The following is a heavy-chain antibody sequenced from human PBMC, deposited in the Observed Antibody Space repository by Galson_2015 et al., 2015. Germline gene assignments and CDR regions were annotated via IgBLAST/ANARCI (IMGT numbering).Heavy chain of an antibody. CDR3: VKGPVSTTGWCVDH. CDR2: ISSNGRST. V-gene: IGHV3-64D*06. CDR1: GFTFSSYA. Sequence: SLRLSCAASGFTFSSYAMHWVRQAPGKGLEYVSAISSNGRSTYYADSVKGRFTISRDNSKNTLYLQMSSLRAEDTAVYYCVKGPVSTTGWCVDHWGQGTLVTVSS. D-gene: IGHD6-19*01. J-gene: IGHJ1*01.